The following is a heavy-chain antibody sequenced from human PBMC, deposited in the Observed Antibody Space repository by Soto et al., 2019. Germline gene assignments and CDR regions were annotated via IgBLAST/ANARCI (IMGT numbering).Heavy chain of an antibody. D-gene: IGHD3-9*01. J-gene: IGHJ4*02. CDR1: GGSISRINW. Sequence: SETLSLTCAVSGGSISRINWWSWVRQSPGKGLEWIGEIFHSGNTNYNPSLKSRVAMSVDKSQNRFSLKLSSVTAADTAVYYCARVGNYDILTGYKYFDYWGQGTLVTVS. CDR3: ARVGNYDILTGYKYFDY. V-gene: IGHV4-4*02. CDR2: IFHSGNT.